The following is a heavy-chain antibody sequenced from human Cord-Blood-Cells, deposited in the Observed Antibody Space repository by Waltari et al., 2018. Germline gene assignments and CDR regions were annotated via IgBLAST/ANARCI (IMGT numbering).Heavy chain of an antibody. CDR1: GYTFTSYD. Sequence: QVQLVQSGAEVKKPGASVKVSCKASGYTFTSYDINWVRQATGNGLEWMGWMNPNSGNTGYAQKFQGRVTMTRNTSISTAYMELSSLRSEDTAVYYCARSHIAARQDFYYYYGMDVWGQGTTVTVSS. CDR2: MNPNSGNT. D-gene: IGHD6-6*01. J-gene: IGHJ6*02. V-gene: IGHV1-8*01. CDR3: ARSHIAARQDFYYYYGMDV.